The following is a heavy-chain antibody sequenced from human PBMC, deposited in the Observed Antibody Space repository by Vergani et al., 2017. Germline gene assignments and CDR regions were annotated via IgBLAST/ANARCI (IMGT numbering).Heavy chain of an antibody. D-gene: IGHD4-17*01. Sequence: EVQLVQSGAEVKKPGATMKISCTVSGYTFSDHYIHWVKQAPGKGLEWMGLVDPEDGETIYAEKFMGRVTIAADTSTDTAHLELSSLRSEDTAVYYCATPQTVTTGGMEVWGQGTTVIVSS. V-gene: IGHV1-69-2*01. CDR3: ATPQTVTTGGMEV. CDR1: GYTFSDHY. CDR2: VDPEDGET. J-gene: IGHJ6*02.